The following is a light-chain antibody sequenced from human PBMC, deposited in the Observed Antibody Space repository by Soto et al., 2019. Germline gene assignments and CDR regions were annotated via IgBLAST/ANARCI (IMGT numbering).Light chain of an antibody. CDR2: GAS. CDR3: QQCGGSPIT. Sequence: EIVMTQSPATLSVSPGERATLSCRASQSVSSSFLAWYQQKPGQAPRLLIYGASSRATGIPVRFSGSGSGTDFTLTISRLEPEDFAVYYCQQCGGSPITFGQGTRLE. J-gene: IGKJ5*01. CDR1: QSVSSSF. V-gene: IGKV3-20*01.